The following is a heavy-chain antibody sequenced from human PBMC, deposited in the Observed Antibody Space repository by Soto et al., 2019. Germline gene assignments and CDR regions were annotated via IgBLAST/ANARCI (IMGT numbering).Heavy chain of an antibody. V-gene: IGHV3-21*01. CDR2: ISSSSSYI. Sequence: EVQLVESGGGLVKPGGSLRLSCAASGFTFSWYSMNWVRQAPGKGLEWVSSISSSSSYIYFADSVKGRFTISRDNAKNSLYLQMNSLRAEDTAVYYCARVHYYDISGYSHWGQGTLVTVSS. CDR1: GFTFSWYS. CDR3: ARVHYYDISGYSH. J-gene: IGHJ4*02. D-gene: IGHD3-22*01.